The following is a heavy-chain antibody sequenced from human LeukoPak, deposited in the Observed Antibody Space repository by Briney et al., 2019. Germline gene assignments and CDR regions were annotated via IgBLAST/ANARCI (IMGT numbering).Heavy chain of an antibody. Sequence: ASVKVSCKASGYTFTSYAMNWVRQAPGQGLEWMGIINPSGGSTSYAQKFQGRVTMTRDTSTSTVYMELSSLRSEDTAVYYCARGSTSNYYYMDVWGKGTTVTVSS. CDR1: GYTFTSYA. CDR3: ARGSTSNYYYMDV. D-gene: IGHD2/OR15-2a*01. J-gene: IGHJ6*03. V-gene: IGHV1-46*01. CDR2: INPSGGST.